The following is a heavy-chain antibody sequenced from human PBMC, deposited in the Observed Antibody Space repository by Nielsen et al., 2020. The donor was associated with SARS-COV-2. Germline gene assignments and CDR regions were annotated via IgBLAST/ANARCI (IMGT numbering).Heavy chain of an antibody. CDR1: GFTVSSNY. CDR3: ATSGEYYSSGSYPPNDY. V-gene: IGHV3-66*01. Sequence: GESLKISCAASGFTVSSNYMSWVRQAPGKGLEWVSVIYSGGSTYYADSVKGRFTISRDNSKNTLYLQMNSLRAEDTAVYYCATSGEYYSSGSYPPNDYWGQGTLVTVSS. CDR2: IYSGGST. J-gene: IGHJ4*02. D-gene: IGHD3-10*01.